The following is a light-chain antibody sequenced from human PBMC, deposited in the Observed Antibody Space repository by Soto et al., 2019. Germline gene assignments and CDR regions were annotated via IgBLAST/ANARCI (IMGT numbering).Light chain of an antibody. CDR3: QQYNNWPPVT. CDR1: QSVSTN. V-gene: IGKV3-15*01. CDR2: GAS. J-gene: IGKJ4*01. Sequence: EIVMTQSPATLSMSPGERATLSCRASQSVSTNLAWYQQKPGQAPRLLIYGASTRATGIPARFSGSGSGTEFTLPISSLQSDDFSVDYCQQYNNWPPVTFGGGTKVEIK.